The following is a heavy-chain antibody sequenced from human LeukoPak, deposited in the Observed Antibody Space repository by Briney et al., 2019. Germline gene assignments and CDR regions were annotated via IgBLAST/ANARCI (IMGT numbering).Heavy chain of an antibody. CDR2: FDPEDGET. J-gene: IGHJ4*02. CDR1: GYTLTELS. CDR3: ASRFVTKSGSYYTNDY. V-gene: IGHV1-24*01. D-gene: IGHD1-26*01. Sequence: ASVKVSCKVSGYTLTELSMHWVRQAPGKGLEWMGGFDPEDGETIYAQKFQGRVTMTEGTSTDTAYMELSSLRSEDTAVYYCASRFVTKSGSYYTNDYWGKGTLVTVSS.